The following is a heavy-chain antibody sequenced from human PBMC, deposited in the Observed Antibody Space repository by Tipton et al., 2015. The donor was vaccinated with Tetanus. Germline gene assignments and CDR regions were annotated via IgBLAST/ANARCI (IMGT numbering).Heavy chain of an antibody. CDR3: ASTLPESANDAFDI. CDR1: GGTFSSYA. V-gene: IGHV1-69*01. CDR2: IIPIFGTA. J-gene: IGHJ3*02. Sequence: QLVQSGAEGKKPGSSVKVSCKASGGTFSSYAISWVRQAPGQGLEWMGGIIPIFGTANYAQKFQGRVTITADESTSTAYMELSSLRSEDTAVYYCASTLPESANDAFDIWGQGTMVTVSS.